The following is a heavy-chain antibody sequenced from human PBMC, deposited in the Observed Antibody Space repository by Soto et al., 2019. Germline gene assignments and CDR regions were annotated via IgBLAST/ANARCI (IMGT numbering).Heavy chain of an antibody. J-gene: IGHJ4*01. CDR2: IKSKGHGGTT. CDR3: TTDSHTTATVVHFDY. CDR1: GFAFSNAW. Sequence: PGGSLRLSCAASGFAFSNAWINWVRQAPGKGLEWVGRIKSKGHGGTTDFAAPVRGRFAISRDDSRNMVYMQMNSLNTDDTAVYYCTTDSHTTATVVHFDYWGHGTLVTVSS. D-gene: IGHD1-26*01. V-gene: IGHV3-15*07.